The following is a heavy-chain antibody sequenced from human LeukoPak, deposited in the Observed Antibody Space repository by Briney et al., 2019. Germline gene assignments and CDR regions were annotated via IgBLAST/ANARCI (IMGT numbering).Heavy chain of an antibody. Sequence: GGSLRLSCAASGFTFSSYAMHWVRQAPGKGLEWVSYISSGGSTIYYADSVKGRFTISRDNAKNSLYLQMNSLRAEDTAVYYCARVGWFGGFYFDYWGQGILVTVSS. CDR1: GFTFSSYA. D-gene: IGHD3-10*01. J-gene: IGHJ4*02. V-gene: IGHV3-48*03. CDR2: ISSGGSTI. CDR3: ARVGWFGGFYFDY.